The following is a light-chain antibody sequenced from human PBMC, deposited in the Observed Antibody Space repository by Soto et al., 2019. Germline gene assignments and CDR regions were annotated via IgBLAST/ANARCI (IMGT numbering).Light chain of an antibody. Sequence: DIQLTQSPSFLSASVGDRVTITCRASQGISGYLAWYQQKPGKVPKLLIYTASSLQSGVPSRFSGGGSGTDFTLTISSLQPEDSATYYCQQSYSTITFGQGTRLEIK. CDR1: QGISGY. CDR2: TAS. J-gene: IGKJ5*01. CDR3: QQSYSTIT. V-gene: IGKV1-39*01.